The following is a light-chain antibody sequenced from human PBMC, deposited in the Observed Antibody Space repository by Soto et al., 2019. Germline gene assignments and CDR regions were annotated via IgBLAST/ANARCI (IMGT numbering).Light chain of an antibody. V-gene: IGLV2-11*01. Sequence: QSALTQPRSVSGSPGQSVTISCTGTSSDVGGYNYVSWYQQHPGKAPKLMIYDVSKRPSGVPGRFSGSKSGNTASLTISGLQAEDEADYYCCSYAGSYPVVFGGGTKVTVL. CDR2: DVS. J-gene: IGLJ2*01. CDR3: CSYAGSYPVV. CDR1: SSDVGGYNY.